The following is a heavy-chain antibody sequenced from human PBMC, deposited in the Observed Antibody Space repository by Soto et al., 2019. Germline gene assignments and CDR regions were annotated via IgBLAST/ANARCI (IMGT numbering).Heavy chain of an antibody. CDR1: GYTFTSYA. CDR3: ARWDIAYYYAGMDV. V-gene: IGHV1-3*01. Sequence: QVQLVQSGAEVKKPGASVKVSCKASGYTFTSYAMHWVRQAPGQRLEWMGWINAGNGNTKYSQKSQGRVTITRDTLXSTADMELSSLRSEDTAVYYCARWDIAYYYAGMDVWGQGTTLTASS. J-gene: IGHJ6*02. CDR2: INAGNGNT. D-gene: IGHD2-15*01.